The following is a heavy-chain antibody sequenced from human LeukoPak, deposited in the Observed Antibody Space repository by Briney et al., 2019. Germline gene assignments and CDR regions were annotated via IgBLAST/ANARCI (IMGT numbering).Heavy chain of an antibody. CDR1: GGSLSSGGYY. CDR3: ARGSDPYILDH. CDR2: INHSGST. V-gene: IGHV4-34*01. Sequence: SQTLSLTFTVSGGSLSSGGYYWSWLRQPPGRGLEWIGEINHSGSTNYNPSLKSRVTISVDTSKHQFSLKVSSVPAADTAVYYCARGSDPYILDHWGQGTLVTVSS. D-gene: IGHD4-11*01. J-gene: IGHJ4*02.